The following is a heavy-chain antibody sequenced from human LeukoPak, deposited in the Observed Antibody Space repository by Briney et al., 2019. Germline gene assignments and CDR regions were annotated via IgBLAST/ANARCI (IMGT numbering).Heavy chain of an antibody. D-gene: IGHD3-3*01. J-gene: IGHJ4*02. CDR3: TRDPPYYDFWSGYYNY. CDR1: GFTFGDYA. Sequence: PGGSLRLSCTASGFTFGDYAMSWVRQAPGKGLEWVGFIRSKAYGGTTEYAVSVKGRFTISRDDSKSIAYLQMNSLKTEDTAVYYCTRDPPYYDFWSGYYNYWGQGTLVTVSS. CDR2: IRSKAYGGTT. V-gene: IGHV3-49*04.